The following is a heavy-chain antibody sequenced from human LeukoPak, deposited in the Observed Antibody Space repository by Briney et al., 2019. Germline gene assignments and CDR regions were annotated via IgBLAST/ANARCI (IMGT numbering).Heavy chain of an antibody. Sequence: SQTLSLTCTVSGASISSGGNYWSWIRQPAGEGLEWVGRIYTSGSTNYNPSLKSRVTISVDTSKNQFSLKLSSVTAANTAVYYCARSPDSSNFFTGSYDYWGQGTLVTVSS. J-gene: IGHJ4*02. CDR1: GASISSGGNY. CDR3: ARSPDSSNFFTGSYDY. CDR2: IYTSGST. D-gene: IGHD6-13*01. V-gene: IGHV4-61*02.